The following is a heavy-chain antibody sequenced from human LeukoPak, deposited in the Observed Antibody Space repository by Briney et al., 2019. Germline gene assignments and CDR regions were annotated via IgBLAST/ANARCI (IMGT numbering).Heavy chain of an antibody. CDR3: ARDGYGGNVDY. Sequence: GGSLRLSCAASGFTVSSNYMSWVRQAPGKGLEWVSVIYSGGSTYYTDSVKGRFTISRDNSKNTVYLQMNSLRAEDTAVYYWARDGYGGNVDYRGQGTLVTVSS. CDR2: IYSGGST. CDR1: GFTVSSNY. D-gene: IGHD4-23*01. J-gene: IGHJ4*02. V-gene: IGHV3-66*01.